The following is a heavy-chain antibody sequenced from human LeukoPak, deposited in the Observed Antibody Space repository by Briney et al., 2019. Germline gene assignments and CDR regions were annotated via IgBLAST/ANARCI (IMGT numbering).Heavy chain of an antibody. J-gene: IGHJ3*02. Sequence: SETLSLTCAVSGGSISTGGYSWSWIRQPPGKGLEWIGYIYHSGSTYYNPSLKSRVTISVDRSKNQFSLKLSSVTAADTAVYYCARGYCSGGSCNDDAFDIWGQGTMVIVSS. CDR1: GGSISTGGYS. CDR3: ARGYCSGGSCNDDAFDI. V-gene: IGHV4-30-2*01. CDR2: IYHSGST. D-gene: IGHD2-15*01.